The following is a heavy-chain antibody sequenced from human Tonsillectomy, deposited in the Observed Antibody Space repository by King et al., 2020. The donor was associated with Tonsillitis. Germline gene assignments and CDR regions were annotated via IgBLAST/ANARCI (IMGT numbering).Heavy chain of an antibody. J-gene: IGHJ4*02. CDR2: ISYDENNK. D-gene: IGHD2-15*01. V-gene: IGHV3-30*18. Sequence: QVQLVESGGGVVQPGRSLRLSCAASGFIFNSYGMHWVRQAPGKGLEWVAVISYDENNKYYADSVKGRFTISRDNSKNTLYLQMNSLRVEDTAVYYCAKIIGHEVPPAIGNWGQGTLVTVSS. CDR1: GFIFNSYG. CDR3: AKIIGHEVPPAIGN.